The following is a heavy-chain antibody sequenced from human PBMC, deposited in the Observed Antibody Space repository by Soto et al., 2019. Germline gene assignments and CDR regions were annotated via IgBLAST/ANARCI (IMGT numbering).Heavy chain of an antibody. J-gene: IGHJ4*02. CDR3: ARGSGPMIEWH. Sequence: GASVKVSCKASGYTFTSYAMHWVRQAPGQRLEWMGWINAGNGITKYSQKFQGRVTITRDTSASTAYMELSSLRSEDTAVYYCARGSGPMIEWHWGQGTLVTVSS. CDR2: INAGNGIT. CDR1: GYTFTSYA. V-gene: IGHV1-3*01. D-gene: IGHD3-22*01.